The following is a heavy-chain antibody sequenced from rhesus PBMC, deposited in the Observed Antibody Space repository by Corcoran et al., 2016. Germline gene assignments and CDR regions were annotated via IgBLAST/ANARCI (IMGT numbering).Heavy chain of an antibody. CDR1: GGSISSNY. CDR3: AREPYCSSTYCSSEGDGLDS. J-gene: IGHJ6*01. D-gene: IGHD2-15*01. CDR2: ISGSSGST. Sequence: QVQLQESGPGLVKPSETLSLTCAVSGGSISSNYWSWIRQPPGKGLEWIGYISGSSGSTYYNPSLKSRVTISTYTSKNRFSLKLSSVTAADTALYYCAREPYCSSTYCSSEGDGLDSWGQGVVVTVSS. V-gene: IGHV4-165*01.